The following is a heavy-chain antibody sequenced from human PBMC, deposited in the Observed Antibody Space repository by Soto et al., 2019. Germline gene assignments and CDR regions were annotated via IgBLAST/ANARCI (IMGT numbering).Heavy chain of an antibody. J-gene: IGHJ4*02. CDR3: ARTRAVSYYDSITYYFDY. V-gene: IGHV4-34*01. CDR1: SGSLGDHY. D-gene: IGHD3-22*01. CDR2: IHPSGST. Sequence: SETLSLTCAVFSGSLGDHYWAWIRQSPEKGLEWIGEIHPSGSTDYNPSLKSRLTLSFDTSKNQFSLKVASVTAADTAVYYCARTRAVSYYDSITYYFDYWGLGTLVTVSS.